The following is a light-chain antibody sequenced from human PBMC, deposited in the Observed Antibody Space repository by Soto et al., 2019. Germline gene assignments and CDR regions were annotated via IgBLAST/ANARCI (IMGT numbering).Light chain of an antibody. CDR2: DAS. CDR1: QSVSSNY. V-gene: IGKV3-20*01. Sequence: EIVLTQSPGTLSLSPGERATLSCRASQSVSSNYLAWYQQKPGQAPRLLIYDASSRATGIPDRFSGSGSGTDFTLTIRGLEPEDFAVYYCQQYGRSLTFGPGTKVDI. J-gene: IGKJ3*01. CDR3: QQYGRSLT.